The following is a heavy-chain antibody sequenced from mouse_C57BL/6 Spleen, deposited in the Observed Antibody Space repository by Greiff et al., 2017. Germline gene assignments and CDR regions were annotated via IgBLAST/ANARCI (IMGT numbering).Heavy chain of an antibody. Sequence: VQLQQSGAELVKPGASVKISCKASGYAFSSYWMNWVKQRPGKGLEWIGQIYPGDGDTNYNGKFKGKATLTADKSSSTAYMQLSSLTSEDSAVYFCAREGQLRLLYAMDYWGQGTSVTGSS. CDR1: GYAFSSYW. V-gene: IGHV1-80*01. D-gene: IGHD3-2*02. CDR3: AREGQLRLLYAMDY. CDR2: IYPGDGDT. J-gene: IGHJ4*01.